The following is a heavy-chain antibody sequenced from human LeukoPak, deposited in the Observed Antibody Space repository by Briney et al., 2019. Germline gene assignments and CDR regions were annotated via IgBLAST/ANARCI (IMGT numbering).Heavy chain of an antibody. CDR2: INPNSGGT. Sequence: ASVKVSCKASGYTFTGYYMHWVRQAPGQGLEWMGWINPNSGGTNYAQKFQGRVTMTRDTSIRTAYMELSRLRSDEPAVYYCGDISTVTTRDFDLWGERTRHSVSS. CDR3: GDISTVTTRDFDL. J-gene: IGHJ4*02. D-gene: IGHD4-17*01. V-gene: IGHV1-2*02. CDR1: GYTFTGYY.